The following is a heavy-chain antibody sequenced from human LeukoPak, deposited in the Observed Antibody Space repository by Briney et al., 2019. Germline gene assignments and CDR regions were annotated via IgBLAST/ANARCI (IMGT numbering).Heavy chain of an antibody. CDR3: ARRLRNTYYYDSSGYYGY. V-gene: IGHV4-4*09. CDR2: IYTSGGT. D-gene: IGHD3-22*01. Sequence: XXQPPXXXLEWIGYIYTSGGTNYIPSLKGRVTISIDTSKNQFSLKLSSVTAADTAVYYCARRLRNTYYYDSSGYYGYWGQGXLV. J-gene: IGHJ4*02.